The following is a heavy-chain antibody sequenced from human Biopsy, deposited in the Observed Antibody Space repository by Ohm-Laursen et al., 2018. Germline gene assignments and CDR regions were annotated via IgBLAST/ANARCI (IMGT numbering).Heavy chain of an antibody. J-gene: IGHJ4*02. Sequence: SQTLSLTCTVSGASVTSGSYYWSWIRQPPGKGLEWLGYISNIGSTNYNPSLKSRVIISVDTSKNHFSLKLTSVTAADTAVYYCARESALAGDFDSWGQGTLVTVSS. D-gene: IGHD6-19*01. CDR3: ARESALAGDFDS. V-gene: IGHV4-61*01. CDR1: GASVTSGSYY. CDR2: ISNIGST.